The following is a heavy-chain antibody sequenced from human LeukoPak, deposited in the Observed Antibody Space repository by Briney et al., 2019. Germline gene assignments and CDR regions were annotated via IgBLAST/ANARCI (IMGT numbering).Heavy chain of an antibody. Sequence: GGSLRLSCAASGFTFSSYAMSWVRQAPGKGLEWVSGISPSGDITYYADSVKGRFTISRDNAKNSLYLQMNSLRAEDTAVYYCARPSSALYYYEEVGAFDIWGQGTMVTVSS. CDR2: ISPSGDIT. CDR1: GFTFSSYA. J-gene: IGHJ3*02. V-gene: IGHV3-23*01. CDR3: ARPSSALYYYEEVGAFDI. D-gene: IGHD3-22*01.